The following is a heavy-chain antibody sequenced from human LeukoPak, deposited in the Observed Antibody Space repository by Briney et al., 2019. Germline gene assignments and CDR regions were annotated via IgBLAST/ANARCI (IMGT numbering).Heavy chain of an antibody. Sequence: GGSLRLSCAASGFTFINAWMAWVRQAPGKGLEWVSVIGTSDDTYYADSVKGRFTISRDNSKNTLSLQMNSLRAEDTALYYCAKNPPGGYFQDWGQGTLVTVSS. D-gene: IGHD2-15*01. CDR1: GFTFINAW. V-gene: IGHV3-23*01. CDR3: AKNPPGGYFQD. J-gene: IGHJ1*01. CDR2: IGTSDDT.